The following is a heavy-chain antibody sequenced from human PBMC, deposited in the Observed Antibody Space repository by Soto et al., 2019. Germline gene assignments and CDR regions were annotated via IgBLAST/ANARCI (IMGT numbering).Heavy chain of an antibody. CDR1: GFTVSSNY. CDR2: IYSGGST. CDR3: ARERGAYYYGSGSYYNTDY. D-gene: IGHD3-10*01. J-gene: IGHJ4*02. V-gene: IGHV3-53*01. Sequence: PGGSLRLSCAASGFTVSSNYMSWVRQAPGKGLEWVSVIYSGGSTYYADSVKGRFTISRDNAKNSLYLQMNSLRAEDTAVYYCARERGAYYYGSGSYYNTDYWGQGTLVTVSS.